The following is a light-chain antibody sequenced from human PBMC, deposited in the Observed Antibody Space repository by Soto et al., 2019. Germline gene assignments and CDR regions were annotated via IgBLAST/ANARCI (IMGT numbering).Light chain of an antibody. CDR3: QHRSNWPPYT. CDR2: DAS. V-gene: IGKV3-11*01. Sequence: EIVLTQSPATLSLSPGERATLSCRACQSVSSYLAWYQQKPGQAPRLLIYDASNRATGIPARFSGSGSGTDFTLTISSLEPEDFAVYYCQHRSNWPPYTFGQGTKLEI. CDR1: QSVSSY. J-gene: IGKJ2*01.